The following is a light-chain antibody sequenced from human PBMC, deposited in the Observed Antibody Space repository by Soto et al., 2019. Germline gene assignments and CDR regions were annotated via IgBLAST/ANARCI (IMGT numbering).Light chain of an antibody. Sequence: EIVLTQSPGTLSLSPGERATLSCRASQSVSATYLAWYQQKPGRTPRLLIYGASSRATGIPDRFSGSGSGTDFILTINSLESGDSAVYFCQQGGNWPVTFGQGTRVEIK. CDR2: GAS. J-gene: IGKJ5*01. V-gene: IGKV3D-20*02. CDR3: QQGGNWPVT. CDR1: QSVSATY.